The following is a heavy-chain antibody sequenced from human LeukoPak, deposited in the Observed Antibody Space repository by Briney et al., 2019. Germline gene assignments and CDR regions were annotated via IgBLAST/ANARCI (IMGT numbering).Heavy chain of an antibody. CDR3: ATKQWLAPPPDS. Sequence: SGGSLRLSCAASGFTFSKYWMLWVRQAPGKGLESVSRINTDGTVTTYADSVKGRSTVSRDNADNTMFLQMNSVRDEDTAVYYCATKQWLAPPPDSWGQGTPVTVSS. V-gene: IGHV3-74*01. CDR1: GFTFSKYW. CDR2: INTDGTVT. D-gene: IGHD6-19*01. J-gene: IGHJ4*02.